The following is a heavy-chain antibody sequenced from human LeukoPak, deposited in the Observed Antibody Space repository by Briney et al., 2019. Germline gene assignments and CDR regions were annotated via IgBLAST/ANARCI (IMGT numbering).Heavy chain of an antibody. J-gene: IGHJ5*02. CDR2: ISSSSSYI. V-gene: IGHV3-21*01. CDR3: ARDDEGLNWFDP. Sequence: KPGGSLRLSCAASGFTFSSYSMNWVRQAPGXGLEWVSSISSSSSYIYYADSVKGRFTISRDNAKNSLYLQMNSLRAEDTAVYYCARDDEGLNWFDPWGQGTLVTVSS. CDR1: GFTFSSYS.